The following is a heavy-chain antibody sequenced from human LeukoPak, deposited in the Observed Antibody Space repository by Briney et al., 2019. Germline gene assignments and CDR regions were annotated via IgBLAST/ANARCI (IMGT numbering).Heavy chain of an antibody. J-gene: IGHJ4*02. CDR1: GGSISSSSYY. V-gene: IGHV4-39*01. CDR2: IYYSGST. CDR3: ASFDRGLRNGDY. D-gene: IGHD5-12*01. Sequence: SETLSLTCTVSGGSISSSSYYWGWIRQPPGKGLEWIRSIYYSGSTYYNPSLKSRVTISVDTSKNQFSLELSSVTAADTAVYYCASFDRGLRNGDYWGQGTLVTVSS.